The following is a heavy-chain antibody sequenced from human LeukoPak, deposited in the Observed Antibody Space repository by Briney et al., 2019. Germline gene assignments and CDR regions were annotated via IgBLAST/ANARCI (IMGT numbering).Heavy chain of an antibody. CDR2: ISISSNYI. V-gene: IGHV3-21*01. J-gene: IGHJ5*02. CDR1: GFTFSSYA. D-gene: IGHD3-10*01. Sequence: PGGSLRLSCAASGFTFSSYAISCVRQAPGKGLEWVSSISISSNYIYYTDSVKGRCTISRDNGKNSLYLQMNSLRAEDTAVYYCARPGSPRGGVRGGNWFDPWGQGTLVTVSS. CDR3: ARPGSPRGGVRGGNWFDP.